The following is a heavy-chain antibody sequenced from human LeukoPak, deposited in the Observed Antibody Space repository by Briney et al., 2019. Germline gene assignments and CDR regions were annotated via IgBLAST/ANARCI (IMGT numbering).Heavy chain of an antibody. CDR3: ARDNGYCSGGSCYHYYMDV. J-gene: IGHJ6*03. CDR1: GFTFSSYA. Sequence: GGSLRLSCAASGFTFSSYAMSWVRQAPGKGLEWVSAITGSGGSTYYADSVKGRFTISRDNARNSVYLQMNSLRAEDTAVYYCARDNGYCSGGSCYHYYMDVWGKGTTVTVSS. D-gene: IGHD2-15*01. CDR2: ITGSGGST. V-gene: IGHV3-23*01.